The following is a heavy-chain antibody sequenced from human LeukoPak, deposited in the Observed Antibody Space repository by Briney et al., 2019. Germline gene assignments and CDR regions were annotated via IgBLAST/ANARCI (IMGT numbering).Heavy chain of an antibody. V-gene: IGHV1-18*01. Sequence: ASVKVSCKASGYTFTSYGISWVRQAPGQGLEWMGWISVYNGNTKYVQKFQGRVTMTTDTSTRTAYMELSRLRSDDTAVYYCAREYYDSSGYYIDYWGQGTLVTVSS. J-gene: IGHJ4*02. CDR3: AREYYDSSGYYIDY. CDR1: GYTFTSYG. CDR2: ISVYNGNT. D-gene: IGHD3-22*01.